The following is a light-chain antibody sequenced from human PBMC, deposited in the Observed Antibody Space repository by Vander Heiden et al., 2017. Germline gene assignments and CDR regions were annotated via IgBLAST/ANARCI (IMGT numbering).Light chain of an antibody. CDR1: KLGDKY. V-gene: IGLV3-1*01. Sequence: SYEVTQPPSVSVSPGQTASLTCSGDKLGDKYACWYQQKPGQSPVLVIYQDNKRPSGIPDRFSGSTSGNTATLTISGTQPMDEADYYCQAWDNNIVVFGGGTKLTVL. J-gene: IGLJ3*02. CDR3: QAWDNNIVV. CDR2: QDN.